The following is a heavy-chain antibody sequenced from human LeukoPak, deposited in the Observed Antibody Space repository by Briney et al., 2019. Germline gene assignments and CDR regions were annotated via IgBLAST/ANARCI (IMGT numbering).Heavy chain of an antibody. CDR1: GDSMNTYY. Sequence: SETLSLTCSVSGDSMNTYYWSWIRHPPGKGLEWIGYIYYSGTTNYNPSLKSRITISVDASKNQFSLRLNSVTAADTAVYYCARLGRHQLPGLTYSYHYREVWGKGTTVIVSS. V-gene: IGHV4-59*12. CDR3: ARLGRHQLPGLTYSYHYREV. CDR2: IYYSGTT. D-gene: IGHD2-2*01. J-gene: IGHJ6*03.